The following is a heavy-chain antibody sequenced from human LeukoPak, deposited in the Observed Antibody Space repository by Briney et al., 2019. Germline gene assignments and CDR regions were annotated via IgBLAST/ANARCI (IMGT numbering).Heavy chain of an antibody. Sequence: GSLRLSCAASGFTVSSNYMSWVRQAPGKGLEWVSVIYSGGSTYYADSVKGRFTISRDNSKNTLYLQMNSLRAEDTAVYYCARGMRRGYSSSYTFDYWGQGTLVTVSS. CDR3: ARGMRRGYSSSYTFDY. D-gene: IGHD6-13*01. CDR2: IYSGGST. J-gene: IGHJ4*02. V-gene: IGHV3-53*01. CDR1: GFTVSSNY.